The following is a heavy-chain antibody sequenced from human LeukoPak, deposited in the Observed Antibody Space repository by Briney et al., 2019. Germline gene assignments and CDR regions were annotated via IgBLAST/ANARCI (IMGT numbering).Heavy chain of an antibody. D-gene: IGHD3-3*01. CDR1: GGSISSYY. Sequence: SETLSLTCTVSGGSISSYYWSWIRQPPGKGLEWIGYIYYSGSTNYNPSLKSRVTISVDTSKNQFSLKLSSVTAADTAVYYCARFGYYNYYMDVWGKGTTVTVSS. J-gene: IGHJ6*03. V-gene: IGHV4-59*01. CDR2: IYYSGST. CDR3: ARFGYYNYYMDV.